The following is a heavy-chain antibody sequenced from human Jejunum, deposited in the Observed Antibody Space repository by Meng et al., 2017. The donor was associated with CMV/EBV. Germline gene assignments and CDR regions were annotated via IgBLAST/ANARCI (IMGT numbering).Heavy chain of an antibody. D-gene: IGHD3-16*01. J-gene: IGHJ5*02. CDR1: GSTFTNCA. CDR3: ARGVISYHDS. CDR2: IYTDSGDT. Sequence: KISCKASGSTFTNCAIHWVRQAPGQRLEWMGWIYTDSGDTKFSQKFQGRVSFTRDTSATTAYMELSSLRSEDTAVYYCARGVISYHDSWGQGTLVTVSS. V-gene: IGHV1-3*04.